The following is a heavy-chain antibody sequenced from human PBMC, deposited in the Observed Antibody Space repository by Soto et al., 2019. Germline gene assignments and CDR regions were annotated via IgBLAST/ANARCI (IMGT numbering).Heavy chain of an antibody. Sequence: EVQLVESGGGLVTPGGSLRLTCAASGFTFSSHSMNWVRQAPGKGLEWVSSISSSSSYIYYGDSVKGRFTISRDNAKNSLYLQMNSLRAEDTAVYYCARETSEEAFDIWGQGTMVTVSS. V-gene: IGHV3-21*02. CDR1: GFTFSSHS. CDR3: ARETSEEAFDI. CDR2: ISSSSSYI. J-gene: IGHJ3*02.